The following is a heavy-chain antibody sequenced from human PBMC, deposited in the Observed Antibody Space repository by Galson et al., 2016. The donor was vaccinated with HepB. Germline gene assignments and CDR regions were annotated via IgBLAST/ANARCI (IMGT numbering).Heavy chain of an antibody. CDR3: TTGVTGGEAS. CDR2: IKSKSSGGTA. J-gene: IGHJ4*02. D-gene: IGHD1-20*01. CDR1: GFTFSISA. V-gene: IGHV3-15*01. Sequence: SLRLSCAASGFTFSISAMNWVRQAPGKGLEWVGRIKSKSSGGTADYGAPVKGRFTISRDDSKKTLYLQMNSLETEDTGTYYCTTGVTGGEASWGQGTPVTVSS.